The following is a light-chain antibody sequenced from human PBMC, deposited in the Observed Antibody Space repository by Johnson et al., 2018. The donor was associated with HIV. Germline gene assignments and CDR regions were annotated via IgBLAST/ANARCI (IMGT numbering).Light chain of an antibody. CDR2: EDN. CDR3: ETWDSSLSGYYV. Sequence: QSVLTQPPSVSAAPGQKVTISCSGSNSNIGDNYVSWYKQLPGAAPTLLIYEDNKRPSGIPDRFSGSKSGATATLGITGLQTGDEADYYCETWDSSLSGYYVFGTGTKLTVL. CDR1: NSNIGDNY. J-gene: IGLJ1*01. V-gene: IGLV1-51*02.